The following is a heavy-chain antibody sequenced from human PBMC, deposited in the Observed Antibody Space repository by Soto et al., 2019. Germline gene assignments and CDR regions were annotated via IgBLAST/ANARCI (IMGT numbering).Heavy chain of an antibody. V-gene: IGHV4-39*07. CDR3: ARDYQHDFWSGYLRSYYYYYGMDV. D-gene: IGHD3-3*01. J-gene: IGHJ6*02. CDR1: GGSISSSSYY. Sequence: SETLSLTCTVSGGSISSSSYYWGWIRQPPGKGLEWIGSIYYSGSTYYNPSLKSRVTISVDTSKNQFSLKLSSVTAADTAVYYCARDYQHDFWSGYLRSYYYYYGMDVWGQGTTVTVSS. CDR2: IYYSGST.